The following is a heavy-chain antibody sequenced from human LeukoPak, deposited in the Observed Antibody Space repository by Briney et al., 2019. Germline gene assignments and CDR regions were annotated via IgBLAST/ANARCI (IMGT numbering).Heavy chain of an antibody. J-gene: IGHJ6*03. CDR3: ARERTGDAYMDV. V-gene: IGHV1-2*02. CDR1: GYTFTGYY. D-gene: IGHD7-27*01. Sequence: ASVKVSCKASGYTFTGYYMHWVRQAPGQGLEWMGWINPNSGGTNYAQKFQGRVTMTRDTSISTAYMELSRLRSDDTAVYYCARERTGDAYMDVWGKGTTVTVSS. CDR2: INPNSGGT.